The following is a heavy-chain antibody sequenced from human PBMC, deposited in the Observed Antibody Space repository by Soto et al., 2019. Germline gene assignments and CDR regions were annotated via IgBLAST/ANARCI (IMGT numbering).Heavy chain of an antibody. CDR3: AKVSGVDNWNYNYYYYYMDV. V-gene: IGHV3-30*18. Sequence: GGSLRLSCAASGFTFSSYGMHWVRQAPGKGLEWVAVISYDGSNKYYADSVKGRFTISRDNSKNTLYLQMNSLRAEDTAVYYCAKVSGVDNWNYNYYYYYMDVWGKGTTVTVSS. D-gene: IGHD1-7*01. CDR2: ISYDGSNK. J-gene: IGHJ6*03. CDR1: GFTFSSYG.